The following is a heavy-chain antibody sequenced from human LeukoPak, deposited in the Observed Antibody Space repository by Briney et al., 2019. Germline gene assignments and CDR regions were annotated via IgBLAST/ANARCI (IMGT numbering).Heavy chain of an antibody. Sequence: HAGGSLRLSCAAPGFTISAYWMSWVRQAPGKGLQWVANIKEDGSEKYYVDSVKGRFTISRDNAKNLLHLQMNSLSAEDTALYYCARDPLPLYGDFFDSWGLGTLVTVSS. D-gene: IGHD4-17*01. J-gene: IGHJ4*02. CDR1: GFTISAYW. CDR2: IKEDGSEK. V-gene: IGHV3-7*01. CDR3: ARDPLPLYGDFFDS.